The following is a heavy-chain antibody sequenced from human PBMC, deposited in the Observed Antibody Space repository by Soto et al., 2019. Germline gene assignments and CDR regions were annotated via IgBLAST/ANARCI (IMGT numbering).Heavy chain of an antibody. Sequence: ESLKISGKGSGYSFTSYWIGWVRQMPGKGLEWMGIIYPGDSDTRYSPSFQGQVTISADKSISTAYLQWSSLKASDTAMYYCAKPPNAMVRRVIYGMDVWGQGTTVTFSS. V-gene: IGHV5-51*01. D-gene: IGHD3-10*01. CDR3: AKPPNAMVRRVIYGMDV. CDR1: GYSFTSYW. J-gene: IGHJ6*02. CDR2: IYPGDSDT.